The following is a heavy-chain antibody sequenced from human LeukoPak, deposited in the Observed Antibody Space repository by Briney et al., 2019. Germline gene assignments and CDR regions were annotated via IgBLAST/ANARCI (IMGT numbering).Heavy chain of an antibody. J-gene: IGHJ5*02. CDR2: MYYSGST. V-gene: IGHV4-30-4*01. CDR1: GGSISSGDYY. CDR3: PRPYYYDSRIDP. Sequence: SQTLSLTCTVSGGSISSGDYYWSWIRQPPGKGLEWIAYMYYSGSTYYNPSLKSRATISLDTSKNQFSLKLSSVTAADTAVYYCPRPYYYDSRIDPWGQGTLVTVSS. D-gene: IGHD3-22*01.